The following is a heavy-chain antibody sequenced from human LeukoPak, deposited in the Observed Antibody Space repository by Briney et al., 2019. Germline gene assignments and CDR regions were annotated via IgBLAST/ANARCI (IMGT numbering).Heavy chain of an antibody. CDR1: GYTFTSYY. CDR3: ARDPKYCSGGSCYPNWFDP. V-gene: IGHV1-46*01. J-gene: IGHJ5*02. CDR2: INPSGGST. D-gene: IGHD2-15*01. Sequence: ASVKVSCKASGYTFTSYYMHWVRQAPGQGLEWMGIINPSGGSTSYAQKFQGRVTMTRDTSTSTVYMELSSLRSEDTAVYYCARDPKYCSGGSCYPNWFDPWGQGTLVTVSS.